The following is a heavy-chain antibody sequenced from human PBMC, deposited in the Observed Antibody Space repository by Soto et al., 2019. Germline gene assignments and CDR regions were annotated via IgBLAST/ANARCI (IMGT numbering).Heavy chain of an antibody. CDR1: GFSFSNSA. D-gene: IGHD4-17*01. Sequence: EVQLLESGGGLVQPGGSLRLSCEASGFSFSNSALSWVRQAPGKGLEWVSTFSAGGRAYYADSVKGRFTIAKDFSKNTLHLQTNSLRAEDTAVYFCAKESMPEHYGDTLFDHWGQGTRVTVSS. CDR2: FSAGGRA. J-gene: IGHJ4*02. CDR3: AKESMPEHYGDTLFDH. V-gene: IGHV3-23*01.